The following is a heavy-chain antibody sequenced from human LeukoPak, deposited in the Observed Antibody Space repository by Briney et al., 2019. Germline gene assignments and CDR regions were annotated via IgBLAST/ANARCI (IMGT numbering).Heavy chain of an antibody. CDR2: IGGSGGCA. CDR1: GFTFSSYA. J-gene: IGHJ4*02. Sequence: RGSLRLSCAASGFTFSSYAMAWVRQAPGKGLEWVSVIGGSGGCAYYADSVRGRFTISRDNSKNTLYLQMHSLRAEDTAVYYCAKCHSDYIFDYWGQGTLVTVS. D-gene: IGHD4-11*01. V-gene: IGHV3-23*01. CDR3: AKCHSDYIFDY.